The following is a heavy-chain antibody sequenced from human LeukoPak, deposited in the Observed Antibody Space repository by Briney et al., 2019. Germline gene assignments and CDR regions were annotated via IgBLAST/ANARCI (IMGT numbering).Heavy chain of an antibody. Sequence: PGGSLRLSCAASGFTFSNAWMTWVRQAPGKGLEWVGRVKSKTDGGTTDYAAPVKGRFTISRDDSKNTLYLQMNSLKTEDTAVYYCTREAVTANGYFDYWGQGTLVTVSS. J-gene: IGHJ4*02. V-gene: IGHV3-15*01. D-gene: IGHD2-21*02. CDR3: TREAVTANGYFDY. CDR2: VKSKTDGGTT. CDR1: GFTFSNAW.